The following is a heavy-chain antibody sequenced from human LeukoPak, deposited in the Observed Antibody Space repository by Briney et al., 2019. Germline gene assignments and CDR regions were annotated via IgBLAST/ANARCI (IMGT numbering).Heavy chain of an antibody. CDR3: ARVGPIVAGNYYYYYMDV. J-gene: IGHJ6*03. V-gene: IGHV4-4*07. CDR2: IYTSGST. Sequence: SETLSLTCTVSGGSISSYYWSWIRQPAGKGLEWIGRIYTSGSTNYNPSLKSRVTISVDTSKNQFSLKLSSVTAADTAVYYCARVGPIVAGNYYYYYMDVWGKGTTVTISS. D-gene: IGHD5-12*01. CDR1: GGSISSYY.